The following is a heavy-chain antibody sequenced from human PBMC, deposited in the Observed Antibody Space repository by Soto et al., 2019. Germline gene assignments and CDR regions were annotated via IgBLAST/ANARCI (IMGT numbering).Heavy chain of an antibody. V-gene: IGHV4-39*01. CDR1: GGSISSSRYY. Sequence: SETLSLTCTVSGGSISSSRYYRGWIRQPPGKGLEWIGSIYYSGSTYYNPSLKSRVTISVDTSKNQFSLKLSSVTAADTAVYYCARFGIAVAGRGDYWGQGTLVTVSS. J-gene: IGHJ4*02. D-gene: IGHD6-19*01. CDR2: IYYSGST. CDR3: ARFGIAVAGRGDY.